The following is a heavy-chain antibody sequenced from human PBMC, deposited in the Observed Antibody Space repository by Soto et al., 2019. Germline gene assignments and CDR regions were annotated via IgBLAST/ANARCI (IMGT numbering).Heavy chain of an antibody. CDR2: IIPIFGTA. CDR3: ARSGITYYYDSSGYTFDY. CDR1: GGTFSSYA. D-gene: IGHD3-22*01. V-gene: IGHV1-69*06. Sequence: QVQLVQSGAEVKKPGSSVKVSCKASGGTFSSYAISWVRQAPGQGLEWMGGIIPIFGTANYAQKFQGRVTITADKSTSTAYMELSSLRSEDTAVYYCARSGITYYYDSSGYTFDYWGQGTLVTVSS. J-gene: IGHJ4*02.